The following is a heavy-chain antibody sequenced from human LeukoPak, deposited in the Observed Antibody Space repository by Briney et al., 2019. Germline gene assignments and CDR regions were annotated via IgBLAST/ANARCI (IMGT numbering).Heavy chain of an antibody. CDR2: IYYSGST. J-gene: IGHJ4*02. CDR3: ASVDTAMETIDY. D-gene: IGHD5-18*01. CDR1: GCSISSYY. Sequence: SETLSLTCTVPGCSISSYYWSWIRQPPGKGLEWIGYIYYSGSTNYNPSLKSRVTISVDTSKNQFSLKLSSVTAADTAVYYCASVDTAMETIDYWGQGTLVTVSS. V-gene: IGHV4-59*01.